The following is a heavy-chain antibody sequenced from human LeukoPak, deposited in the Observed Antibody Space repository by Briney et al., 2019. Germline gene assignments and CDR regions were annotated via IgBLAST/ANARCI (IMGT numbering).Heavy chain of an antibody. CDR1: GFTFSNYN. J-gene: IGHJ4*02. D-gene: IGHD2-21*01. CDR3: ARGQHCGGDCFYFDC. CDR2: ISTSSSYM. V-gene: IGHV3-21*01. Sequence: PGGSLRLSCAVSGFTFSNYNMNWVRQAPGKGLEWVSFISTSSSYMYYEDSVKGRFTISRDNAKNSLFLQMNSLRAEDTAVYYCARGQHCGGDCFYFDCWGQGTLVTVSS.